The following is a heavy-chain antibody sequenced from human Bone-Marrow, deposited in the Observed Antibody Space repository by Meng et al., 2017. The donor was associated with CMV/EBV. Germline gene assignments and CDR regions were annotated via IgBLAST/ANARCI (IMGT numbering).Heavy chain of an antibody. V-gene: IGHV3-74*01. CDR1: GFTFSSYW. Sequence: GESLKISCAASGFTFSSYWMHWVRQAPGKGLVWVSRINSDGSSTSYADSVKGRFTISRDNAKNTLYLQMNSLRAEDTAVYYCARGEVSSYYGMDVWGQGNTVNFAS. CDR3: ARGEVSSYYGMDV. J-gene: IGHJ6*02. CDR2: INSDGSST.